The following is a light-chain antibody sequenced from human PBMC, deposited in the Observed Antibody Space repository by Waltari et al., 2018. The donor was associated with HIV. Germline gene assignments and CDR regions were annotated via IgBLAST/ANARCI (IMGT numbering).Light chain of an antibody. Sequence: DIQMTQPPSTLSASVGDRVAITCRASQSISSWLAWYQQKPGKAPKLLIYKASTLESGVPSRFSGSGSGTEFTLTISSLQPDDFATYYCQQGYITPPITFGQGTRLDIK. J-gene: IGKJ5*01. CDR3: QQGYITPPIT. CDR1: QSISSW. CDR2: KAS. V-gene: IGKV1-5*03.